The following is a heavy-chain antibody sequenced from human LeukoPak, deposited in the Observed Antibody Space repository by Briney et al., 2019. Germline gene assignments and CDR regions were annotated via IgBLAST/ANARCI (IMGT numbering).Heavy chain of an antibody. CDR3: TRGGTVNPCDY. CDR2: ISSNGIST. D-gene: IGHD4-17*01. Sequence: GGSLRLSCAASGFTFSNFPMHWVRQAPGKGLEYVSGISSNGISTYYANSVKCRFTISRDNSKNPLYLQMGSLRAEDMAVYYCTRGGTVNPCDYWGQGTLVTVSS. CDR1: GFTFSNFP. J-gene: IGHJ4*02. V-gene: IGHV3-64*01.